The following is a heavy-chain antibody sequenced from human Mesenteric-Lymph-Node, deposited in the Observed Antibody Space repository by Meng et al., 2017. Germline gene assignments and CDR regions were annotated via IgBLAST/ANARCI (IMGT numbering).Heavy chain of an antibody. D-gene: IGHD4-17*01. J-gene: IGHJ4*02. V-gene: IGHV3-11*01. CDR1: GFSFSDYY. Sequence: QVQMVESGGGLVKPGGSLRRSCAASGFSFSDYYMTWIRQAPGKGLEWVSYISNIGTTIYYADSVKGRFTISRDNAKSSLYLQMNSLRVEDTAVYYCARGDYGDGDYWGQGTLVTVSS. CDR2: ISNIGTTI. CDR3: ARGDYGDGDY.